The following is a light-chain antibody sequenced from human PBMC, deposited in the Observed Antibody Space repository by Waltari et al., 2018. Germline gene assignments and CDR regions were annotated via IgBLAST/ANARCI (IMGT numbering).Light chain of an antibody. J-gene: IGLJ3*02. CDR2: AFV. CDR3: CSYKRGATWV. CDR1: SSAVGGYDY. Sequence: QSVLTQPASVSGSPGQSITIPCPGTSSAVGGYDYVPWYQQSPGKAPKLFIYAFVTRPSVVSTLFSASKSDNTASLTISGLQAEDEGDYYCCSYKRGATWVFGGGTALTVL. V-gene: IGLV2-14*03.